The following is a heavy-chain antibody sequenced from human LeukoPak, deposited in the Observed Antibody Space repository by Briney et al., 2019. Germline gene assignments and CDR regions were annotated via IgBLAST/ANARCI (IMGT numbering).Heavy chain of an antibody. V-gene: IGHV1-2*02. Sequence: GASVKVSCKASGYTFTGYYMHWVRQAPGQGLEWMGWINPHSGGTNYAQKFQGRVTMTRDTSISTAYMELIRLRSDDTAVYYWASSPHGSQNYNAAFDIWGQGKMVTVSS. J-gene: IGHJ3*02. CDR3: ASSPHGSQNYNAAFDI. CDR1: GYTFTGYY. CDR2: INPHSGGT. D-gene: IGHD3-10*01.